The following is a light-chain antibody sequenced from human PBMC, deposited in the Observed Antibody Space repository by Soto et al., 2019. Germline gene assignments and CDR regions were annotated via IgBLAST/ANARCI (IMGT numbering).Light chain of an antibody. V-gene: IGKV1-5*03. J-gene: IGKJ1*01. CDR3: QQYNSYST. CDR1: QSISSW. Sequence: DIQMTQSPSTLSASVGDRVTITCRASQSISSWLAWYQQKPGKAPKLLIYKASSLESGVPSRFSGSGSGTEFTITISSLQHDDFATYYCQQYNSYSTFGQGTKVERK. CDR2: KAS.